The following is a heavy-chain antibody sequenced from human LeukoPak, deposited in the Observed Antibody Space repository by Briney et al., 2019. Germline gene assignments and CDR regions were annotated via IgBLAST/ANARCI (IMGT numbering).Heavy chain of an antibody. Sequence: GGSLRLSCAASGLGFGSFWMSWVRQAPGKGLEWVANINQDGREKDYVDSVKGRFTISRDNAKNSLYLQMNSLRAEDTAVYYCTRAADHHGGFDYWGPGTLVTVSS. D-gene: IGHD3-16*01. CDR2: INQDGREK. J-gene: IGHJ4*02. V-gene: IGHV3-7*02. CDR3: TRAADHHGGFDY. CDR1: GLGFGSFW.